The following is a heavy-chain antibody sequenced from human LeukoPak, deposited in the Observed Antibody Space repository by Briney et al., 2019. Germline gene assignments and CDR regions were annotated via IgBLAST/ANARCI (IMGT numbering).Heavy chain of an antibody. D-gene: IGHD3-10*01. Sequence: SETLSLTCTVSGGSISSSSYYWGWIRQPPGKGLEWIGNIYYSGSTYYNPSLKSRVTISVDTSKNQFSLKLSSVTAADTAVYYCARPDYYGSGVGDYWGQGTLVTVSS. J-gene: IGHJ4*02. CDR2: IYYSGST. V-gene: IGHV4-39*01. CDR3: ARPDYYGSGVGDY. CDR1: GGSISSSSYY.